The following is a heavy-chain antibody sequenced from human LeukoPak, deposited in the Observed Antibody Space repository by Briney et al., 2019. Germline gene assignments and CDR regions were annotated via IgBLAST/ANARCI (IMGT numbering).Heavy chain of an antibody. CDR2: MNPNSGNT. V-gene: IGHV1-8*01. D-gene: IGHD1-26*01. CDR1: GYTFTCYD. CDR3: ARAGTSGRYYTY. J-gene: IGHJ4*02. Sequence: ASVKGSCKASGYTFTCYDINWVRQATGQGLEWMGWMNPNSGNTGYAQKFQGRVTMTRNTSISTAYMELSSLRSEDTAVYYCARAGTSGRYYTYWGQGNLVTVSS.